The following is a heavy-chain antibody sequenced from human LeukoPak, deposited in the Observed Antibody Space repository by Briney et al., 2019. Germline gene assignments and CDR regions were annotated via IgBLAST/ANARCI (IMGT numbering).Heavy chain of an antibody. Sequence: GGSLRLSCAISGFTVSSNYMSWVRQAPGKGLEWVSVIYSGGITDYAYSVKGRFTISRDNSKTTLSLQMDSLRAEDTAIYYCAKISPPSCMDVWGQGTTVTVSS. V-gene: IGHV3-66*01. CDR2: IYSGGIT. J-gene: IGHJ6*02. CDR3: AKISPPSCMDV. D-gene: IGHD3-3*02. CDR1: GFTVSSNY.